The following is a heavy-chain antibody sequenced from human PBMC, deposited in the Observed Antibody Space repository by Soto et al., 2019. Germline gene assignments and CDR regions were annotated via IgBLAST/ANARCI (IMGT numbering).Heavy chain of an antibody. CDR3: AREGRITDF. J-gene: IGHJ4*02. V-gene: IGHV3-9*01. CDR2: ISWNSGGI. CDR1: GFTFDDYA. Sequence: PGGSLRLSCAASGFTFDDYAMHWVRQAPGKGLEWVSGISWNSGGIYYADSVKGRFTIYRDNAKDSLYLQMNSLRAEDTAVYYCAREGRITDFWGQGALVTVSS. D-gene: IGHD3-16*01.